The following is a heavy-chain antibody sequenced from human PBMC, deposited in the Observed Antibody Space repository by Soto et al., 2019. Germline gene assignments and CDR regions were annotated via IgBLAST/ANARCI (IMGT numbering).Heavy chain of an antibody. CDR2: ISGSGGST. D-gene: IGHD3-10*01. J-gene: IGHJ6*02. CDR1: GFTFSSYA. V-gene: IGHV3-23*01. CDR3: AKDGLDYYYGMDV. Sequence: HPGGSLRLSCAASGFTFSSYAMGGVRQAPGKGLEWVSAISGSGGSTYYADSVKGRFTTSRDNSKNTLYLQMNSLRAEDTAVYYCAKDGLDYYYGMDVWGQGTTVTVSS.